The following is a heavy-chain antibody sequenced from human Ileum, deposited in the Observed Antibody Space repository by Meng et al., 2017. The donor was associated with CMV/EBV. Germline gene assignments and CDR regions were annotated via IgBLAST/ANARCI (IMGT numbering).Heavy chain of an antibody. CDR1: GFTVSSNY. J-gene: IGHJ4*02. V-gene: IGHV3-66*01. CDR2: IYDDGST. Sequence: EVQLVESGGGLVQPGGSLRLSCAASGFTVSSNYMTWVRQAPGRGLEWISVIYDDGSTYSADSVKDRFTISRDIFKNTLYLQMKNLRAEDTAIYYCATELGIERDSWGQGTLVTVSS. D-gene: IGHD7-27*01. CDR3: ATELGIERDS.